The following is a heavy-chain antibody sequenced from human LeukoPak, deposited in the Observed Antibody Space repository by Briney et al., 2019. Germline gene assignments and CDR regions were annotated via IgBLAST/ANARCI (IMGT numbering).Heavy chain of an antibody. D-gene: IGHD3-10*01. CDR1: GGSFSGYY. V-gene: IGHV4-59*01. CDR3: ARGPDSLIYYGSGSYWFDY. CDR2: IYYSGST. J-gene: IGHJ4*02. Sequence: ETLSLTCAVYGGSFSGYYWSWIRQPPGKGLEWIGYIYYSGSTNYNPSLKSRVTISVDTSKNQFSLKLSSVTAADTAVYYCARGPDSLIYYGSGSYWFDYWGQGTLVTVSS.